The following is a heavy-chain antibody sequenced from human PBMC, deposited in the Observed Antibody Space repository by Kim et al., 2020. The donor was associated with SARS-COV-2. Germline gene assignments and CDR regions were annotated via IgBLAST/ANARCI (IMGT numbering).Heavy chain of an antibody. CDR3: ALPAATDTVDY. CDR2: ST. D-gene: IGHD2-2*01. J-gene: IGHJ4*02. Sequence: STYYADSVKGRFTSSRDSSKNTLYLQMNSLRAEDTAVYYCALPAATDTVDYWGQGTLVTVSS. V-gene: IGHV3-23*01.